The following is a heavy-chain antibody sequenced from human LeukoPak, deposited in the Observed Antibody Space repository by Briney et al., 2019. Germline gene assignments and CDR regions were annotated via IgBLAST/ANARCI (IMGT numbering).Heavy chain of an antibody. J-gene: IGHJ5*02. CDR2: ISYDGSNK. V-gene: IGHV3-30*18. CDR3: AKDSSGSHFKPINWFDP. CDR1: GFTFSSYG. Sequence: PGGSLRLSCAASGFTFSSYGMHWVRQAPGKGLEWVAVISYDGSNKYYADSVKGRFTISRDNSKNTLYLQMNSLRAEDTAVYYCAKDSSGSHFKPINWFDPWGQGTLVTVSS. D-gene: IGHD3-22*01.